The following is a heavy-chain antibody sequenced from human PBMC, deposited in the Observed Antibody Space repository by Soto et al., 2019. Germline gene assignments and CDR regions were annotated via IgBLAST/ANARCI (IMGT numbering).Heavy chain of an antibody. CDR2: ISYSGTT. V-gene: IGHV4-30-4*01. CDR1: GGSISSGDYY. D-gene: IGHD5-18*01. CDR3: ARGRGYSYGLDP. J-gene: IGHJ5*02. Sequence: ASETLSLTCTVSGGSISSGDYYWSWIRQPPGEGPEWIGFISYSGTTSYSPSLKSRVAISLDTSKNQFSLSLSSVTAAATAVYYCARGRGYSYGLDPWGQGTLVTVSS.